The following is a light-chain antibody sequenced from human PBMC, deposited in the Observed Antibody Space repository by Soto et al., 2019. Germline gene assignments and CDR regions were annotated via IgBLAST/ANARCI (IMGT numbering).Light chain of an antibody. CDR3: QQRSNWPIT. CDR1: QSVGSY. J-gene: IGKJ5*01. V-gene: IGKV3-11*01. Sequence: EIVLTQSPATLSLSPPERATLXCRASQSVGSYLAWYQQKPGQAPRLLIYDASNRATGIPARFRGSGSGTDFTLTISNLEPEDFAVYYCQQRSNWPITFGQGTRLEIK. CDR2: DAS.